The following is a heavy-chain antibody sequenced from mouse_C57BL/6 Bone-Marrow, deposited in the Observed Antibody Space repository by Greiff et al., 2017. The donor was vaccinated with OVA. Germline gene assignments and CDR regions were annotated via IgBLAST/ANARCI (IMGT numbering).Heavy chain of an antibody. J-gene: IGHJ4*01. D-gene: IGHD1-1*01. CDR2: IWRGGST. CDR1: GFSLTSYG. CDR3: AKDFYGSTPYAMDY. Sequence: VKLMESGPGLVQPSQSLSITCTVSGFSLTSYGVHWVRQSPGKGLEWLGVIWRGGSTDYNAAFMSRLSITKDNSKSQVFFKMNSLQADDTAIYYCAKDFYGSTPYAMDYWGQGTSVTVSS. V-gene: IGHV2-5*01.